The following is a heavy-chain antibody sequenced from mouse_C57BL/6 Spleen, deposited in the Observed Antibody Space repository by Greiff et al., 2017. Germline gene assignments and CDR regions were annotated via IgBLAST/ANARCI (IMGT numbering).Heavy chain of an antibody. CDR2: IDPSDSET. V-gene: IGHV1-52*01. D-gene: IGHD2-5*01. J-gene: IGHJ3*01. Sequence: VQLQQPGAELVRPGSSVKLSCKASGYTFTSYWMHWVKQRPIQGLEWIGNIDPSDSETHYNQKFKDKATLTVDKSSSTAYMQLSSLTSEASAVYYCARSSAYYSNAWFAYWGQGTLVTVSA. CDR3: ARSSAYYSNAWFAY. CDR1: GYTFTSYW.